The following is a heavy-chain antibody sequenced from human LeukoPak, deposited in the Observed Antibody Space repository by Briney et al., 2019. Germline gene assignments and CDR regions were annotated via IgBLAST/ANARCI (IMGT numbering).Heavy chain of an antibody. Sequence: GGSLRLSCAASGFTFSDYYMSWIRQAPGKGLEWVSYISSSGSTIYYADSVKGGFTISRDNAKKSLYLQMNSLRAEDTAVYYCARRIVATIAQYYFDYWGQGTLVTVSS. D-gene: IGHD5-12*01. V-gene: IGHV3-11*04. CDR1: GFTFSDYY. J-gene: IGHJ4*02. CDR3: ARRIVATIAQYYFDY. CDR2: ISSSGSTI.